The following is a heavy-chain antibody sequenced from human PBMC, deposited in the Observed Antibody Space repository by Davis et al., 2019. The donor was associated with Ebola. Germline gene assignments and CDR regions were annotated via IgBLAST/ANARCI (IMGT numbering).Heavy chain of an antibody. Sequence: GALRLSCTVSGASINSDYWNWIRQPPGKGLEWIGYIYYSGSTNYNPSLKSRVTISMDTSKNQFSLKLTSVTAADTSLYYCARKPARWENWFDPWGQGTLVTVSS. CDR2: IYYSGST. CDR1: GASINSDY. J-gene: IGHJ5*02. D-gene: IGHD2-2*01. CDR3: ARKPARWENWFDP. V-gene: IGHV4-59*08.